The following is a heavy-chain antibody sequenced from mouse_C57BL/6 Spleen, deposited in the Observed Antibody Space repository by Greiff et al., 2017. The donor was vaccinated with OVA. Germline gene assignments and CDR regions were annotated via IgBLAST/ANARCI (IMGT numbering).Heavy chain of an antibody. CDR2: IYPGSGST. D-gene: IGHD2-4*01. CDR3: ARGFYYDYPYIDY. Sequence: QVQLQQSGAELVKPGASVKMSCKASGYTFTSYWITWVKQRPGQGLEWIGDIYPGSGSTNYNEKFKSKATLTVDTSSSTAYMQLSSLTSQDSAVYYCARGFYYDYPYIDYWGQGTTLTVSS. CDR1: GYTFTSYW. J-gene: IGHJ2*01. V-gene: IGHV1-55*01.